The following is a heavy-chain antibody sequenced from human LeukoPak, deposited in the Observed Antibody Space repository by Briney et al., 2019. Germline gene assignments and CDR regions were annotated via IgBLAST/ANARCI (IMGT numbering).Heavy chain of an antibody. J-gene: IGHJ5*02. D-gene: IGHD2-2*01. V-gene: IGHV4-4*07. CDR1: GGSISSYY. CDR3: ARGRFLVVVPAAMRNWLDP. Sequence: SETLSLTCTVSGGSISSYYWSWIRQPAGKGLEWIGRIYTSGSTNYNPSLKSRVTMSVDTSKNQFSLKLSSVTAADTAVYYCARGRFLVVVPAAMRNWLDPWGQGTLVTVSS. CDR2: IYTSGST.